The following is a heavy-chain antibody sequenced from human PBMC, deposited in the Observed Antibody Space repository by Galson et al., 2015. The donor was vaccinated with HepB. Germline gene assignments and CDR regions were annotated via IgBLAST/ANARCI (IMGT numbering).Heavy chain of an antibody. J-gene: IGHJ2*01. CDR3: ARDTGYYDILTGYYYRYFDH. V-gene: IGHV1-24*01. CDR1: GYTLTELS. D-gene: IGHD3-9*01. CDR2: FDPEDGET. Sequence: SVKVSCKVSGYTLTELSMHWVRQAPGKGLEWMGGFDPEDGETIYAQKFQGRVTMTEDTSTDTAYMELSSLRSEDTAVYYCARDTGYYDILTGYYYRYFDHWVRGTLVTVS.